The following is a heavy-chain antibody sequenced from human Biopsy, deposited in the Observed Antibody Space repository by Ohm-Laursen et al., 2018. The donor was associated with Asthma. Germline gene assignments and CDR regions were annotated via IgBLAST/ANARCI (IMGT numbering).Heavy chain of an antibody. J-gene: IGHJ4*02. CDR3: AREGVAGTHIED. V-gene: IGHV3-30*01. D-gene: IGHD6-19*01. CDR2: ISKDASTQ. Sequence: SLRLSCAASGFVFRSHAMHWVRQAPGKGLEWVGVISKDASTQDYADSVKGRFTMARDNSKNTLDLQMNSLREEDTAVYYCAREGVAGTHIEDWGQGTLVTVSS. CDR1: GFVFRSHA.